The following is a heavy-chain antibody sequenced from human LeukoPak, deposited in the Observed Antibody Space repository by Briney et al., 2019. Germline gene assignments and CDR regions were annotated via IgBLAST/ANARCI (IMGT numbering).Heavy chain of an antibody. Sequence: GSLRLSCAASGFTVSSNYMSWVRQAPGKGLEWIGRIYSSGSTNYNPSLKSRVTMSVDTSKNQFSLKLSSVTAADTAVYYCARDPSSFGGRFDPWGQGTLVAVSS. J-gene: IGHJ5*02. V-gene: IGHV4-4*07. D-gene: IGHD3-10*01. CDR1: GFTVSSNY. CDR3: ARDPSSFGGRFDP. CDR2: IYSSGST.